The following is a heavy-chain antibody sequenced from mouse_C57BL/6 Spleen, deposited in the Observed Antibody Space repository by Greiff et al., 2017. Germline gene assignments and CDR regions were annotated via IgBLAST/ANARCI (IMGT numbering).Heavy chain of an antibody. V-gene: IGHV1-54*01. Sequence: QVQLKQSGAELVRPGTSVKVSCKASGYAFTNYLIEWVKQRPGQGLEWIGVINPGSGGTNYNEKFKGKATLTADKSSSTAYMQLSSLTSEDSAVYFCARSRYSNYEDYWGQGTTLTVSS. CDR1: GYAFTNYL. D-gene: IGHD2-5*01. CDR2: INPGSGGT. CDR3: ARSRYSNYEDY. J-gene: IGHJ2*01.